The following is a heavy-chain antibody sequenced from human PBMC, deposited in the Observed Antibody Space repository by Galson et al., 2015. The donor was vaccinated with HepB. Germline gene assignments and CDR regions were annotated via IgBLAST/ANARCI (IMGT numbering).Heavy chain of an antibody. CDR3: LDSPGGSIYDSSGYYYADAFDI. CDR1: GFTFSNAW. V-gene: IGHV3-15*01. CDR2: IKSKTDGGTT. Sequence: SLRLSCAASGFTFSNAWMSWVRQAPGKGLEWVGRIKSKTDGGTTDYAAPVKGRFTISRDDSKNTLYLQMNSLKTEDTAVYYCLDSPGGSIYDSSGYYYADAFDIWGQGTMVTVSS. D-gene: IGHD3-22*01. J-gene: IGHJ3*02.